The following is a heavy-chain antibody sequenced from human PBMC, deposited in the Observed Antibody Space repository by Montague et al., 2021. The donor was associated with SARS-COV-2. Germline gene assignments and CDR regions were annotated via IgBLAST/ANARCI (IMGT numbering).Heavy chain of an antibody. CDR2: IGSNGGT. D-gene: IGHD6-19*01. V-gene: IGHV3-23*01. CDR3: AKDRVDDNGWSVDY. J-gene: IGHJ4*02. Sequence: SLRLSCAAPGFTFNNYAMTWVRQGPGKGLEWVSGIGSNGGTFYGDSVKGRFTISRDNSKNTLYLQMNSLRVEDTALYFCAKDRVDDNGWSVDYWGQGTLVTVSS. CDR1: GFTFNNYA.